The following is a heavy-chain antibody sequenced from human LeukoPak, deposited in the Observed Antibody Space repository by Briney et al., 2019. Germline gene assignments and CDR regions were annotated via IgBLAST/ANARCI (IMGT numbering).Heavy chain of an antibody. J-gene: IGHJ4*02. D-gene: IGHD6-19*01. V-gene: IGHV4-59*01. Sequence: SETLSLTCTVSGGSISSYYWSWIRQPPGKGLEWIGYIYYSGSTNYNPSLKSRVTISVDTSKNQFSLKLSSVTAADTAVYYCARYSSGWYGVDYWGQGTLVTVSP. CDR3: ARYSSGWYGVDY. CDR2: IYYSGST. CDR1: GGSISSYY.